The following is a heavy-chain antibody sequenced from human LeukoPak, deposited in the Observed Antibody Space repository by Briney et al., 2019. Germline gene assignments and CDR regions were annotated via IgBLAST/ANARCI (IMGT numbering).Heavy chain of an antibody. CDR2: INPSGGST. D-gene: IGHD5-18*01. J-gene: IGHJ6*03. Sequence: GASVKVSCKSSGYTFTSYYMHLVRQAPGQGLEWMGIINPSGGSTSYAQKFQGRVTTTRDTSTSTVYMELSSLRSEDTAVYYCARDGYSYGQGRYYYYYYMDVWGKGTTVTVSS. CDR1: GYTFTSYY. V-gene: IGHV1-46*01. CDR3: ARDGYSYGQGRYYYYYYMDV.